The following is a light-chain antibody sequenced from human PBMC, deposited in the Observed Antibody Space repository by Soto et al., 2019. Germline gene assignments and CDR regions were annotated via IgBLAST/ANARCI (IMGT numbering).Light chain of an antibody. Sequence: NFMLTQPHSVSESPGKTVTISCTSSSGSIASNYVQWYQQRPGSAPTTVIYEDNQRPSGVPDRFSGSIDSSSNSASLTISGLKTEDEADYYCQSYDSSNKVFCGGTKLTVL. CDR2: EDN. CDR1: SGSIASNY. V-gene: IGLV6-57*02. J-gene: IGLJ2*01. CDR3: QSYDSSNKV.